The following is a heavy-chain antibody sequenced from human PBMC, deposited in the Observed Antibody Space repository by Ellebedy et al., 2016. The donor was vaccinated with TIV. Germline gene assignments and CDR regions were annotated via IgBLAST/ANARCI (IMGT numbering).Heavy chain of an antibody. J-gene: IGHJ6*03. D-gene: IGHD5-24*01. V-gene: IGHV4-39*07. CDR2: IYHSGST. CDR1: GGTISSTNYY. CDR3: ARLRGDGYNYTIRPRPRYHEYMDV. Sequence: SETLSLTXNVSGGTISSTNYYWGWIRQSPEKGLEWIGSIYHSGSTYYNPSLKSRLTISLDTTKNQFSLRLDSVTAADTAVYYCARLRGDGYNYTIRPRPRYHEYMDVWGKGTTVTVSS.